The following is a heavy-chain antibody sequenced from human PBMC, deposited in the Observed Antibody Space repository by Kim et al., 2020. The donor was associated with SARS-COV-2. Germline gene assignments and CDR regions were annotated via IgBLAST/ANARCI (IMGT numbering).Heavy chain of an antibody. J-gene: IGHJ4*02. Sequence: GGSLRLSCAASGFTFSDYYMSWIRQAPGKGLEWVSYISSSSSYTNYADSVKGRFTISRDNAKNSLYLQMNSLRAEDTAVYYCARGRVALRFDYWGQGTLVTVSS. D-gene: IGHD5-12*01. CDR3: ARGRVALRFDY. CDR1: GFTFSDYY. V-gene: IGHV3-11*06. CDR2: ISSSSSYT.